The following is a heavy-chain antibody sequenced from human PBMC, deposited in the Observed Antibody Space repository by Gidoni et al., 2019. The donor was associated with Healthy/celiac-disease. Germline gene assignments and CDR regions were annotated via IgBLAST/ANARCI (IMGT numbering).Heavy chain of an antibody. CDR2: ISYDGSNK. J-gene: IGHJ6*02. D-gene: IGHD2-15*01. V-gene: IGHV3-30*03. CDR1: GFTFSSYG. Sequence: QVQLVESGGGVVQPGRSLRLSCAASGFTFSSYGMHWVRQAPGKGPEWVAVISYDGSNKYYADSVKGRFTISRDNSKNTLYLQMNSLRAEDTAVYYCAREKGYCSGGSCLGGYYYYGMDVWGQGTTVTVSS. CDR3: AREKGYCSGGSCLGGYYYYGMDV.